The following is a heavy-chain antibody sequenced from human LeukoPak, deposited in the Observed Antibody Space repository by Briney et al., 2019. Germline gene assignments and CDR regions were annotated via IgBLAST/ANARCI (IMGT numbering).Heavy chain of an antibody. CDR3: AKSSRYGTGWYGKIDY. J-gene: IGHJ4*02. Sequence: GGSLRLSCAASGFAFSSHAMSWVRQAPGKGLEWVAAITDSGGNRQYTDSVKGRSTISRDNSKNTLYQQMDSLRADDTAVYYCAKSSRYGTGWYGKIDYWGQGTLVTVSS. D-gene: IGHD6-19*01. V-gene: IGHV3-23*01. CDR2: ITDSGGNR. CDR1: GFAFSSHA.